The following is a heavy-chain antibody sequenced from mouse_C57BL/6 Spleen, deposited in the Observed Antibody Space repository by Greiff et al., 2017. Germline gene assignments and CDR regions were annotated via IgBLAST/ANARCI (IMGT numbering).Heavy chain of an antibody. J-gene: IGHJ2*01. V-gene: IGHV1-82*01. Sequence: VQLKQSGPELVKPGASVKISCKASGYAFSSSWMNWVKQRPGKGLEWIGRIYPGDGDTNYNGKFKGKATLTADKSSSTAYMQLSSLTSEDSAVYFCARGDSSGYGYFDYWGQGTTLTVSS. CDR3: ARGDSSGYGYFDY. CDR2: IYPGDGDT. D-gene: IGHD3-2*02. CDR1: GYAFSSSW.